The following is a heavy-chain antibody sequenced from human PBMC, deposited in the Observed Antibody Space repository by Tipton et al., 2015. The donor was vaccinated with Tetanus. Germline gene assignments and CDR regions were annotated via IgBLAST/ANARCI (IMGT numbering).Heavy chain of an antibody. CDR1: GYSFSNYW. V-gene: IGHV5-51*01. CDR2: IYPGDSGT. J-gene: IGHJ2*01. Sequence: QSGAEVKKPGESLKISCKATGYSFSNYWIAWVRQMPGKGLEWMGIIYPGDSGTTYSPPFQGQVTLSVDKSISTAYLQWSRLKASDTAIYYCARRLGPYTGDQIWHFDLWGRGTMVTVSS. CDR3: ARRLGPYTGDQIWHFDL. D-gene: IGHD7-27*01.